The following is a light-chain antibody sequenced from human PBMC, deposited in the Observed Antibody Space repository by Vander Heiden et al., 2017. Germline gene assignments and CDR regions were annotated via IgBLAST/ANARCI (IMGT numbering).Light chain of an antibody. V-gene: IGKV4-1*01. J-gene: IGKJ4*01. Sequence: DIVTTQSADSLTVSLGERATINCQSSQSVLYTSKNKNFLAWYQQRQGQPPKLLIYWASTRESGVPDRYSGSGSGTDFTLTISSLQAEDLAIYYCQQYYTNPPTFGGGTKVEIK. CDR2: WAS. CDR1: QSVLYTSKNKNF. CDR3: QQYYTNPPT.